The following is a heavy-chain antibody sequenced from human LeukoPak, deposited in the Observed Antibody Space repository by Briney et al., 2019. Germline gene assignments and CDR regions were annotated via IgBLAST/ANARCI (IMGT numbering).Heavy chain of an antibody. CDR1: GGSFSGYY. CDR3: ARGLKDIVVVVAATPTNWFDP. V-gene: IGHV4-34*01. Sequence: PSETLSLTCAVYGGSFSGYYWSWIRQPPGKGLEWIGEINHSGSTNYNPSLKSRVTISVDTSKNRFSLKLSSVTAADTAVYYCARGLKDIVVVVAATPTNWFDPWGQGTLVTVSS. D-gene: IGHD2-15*01. CDR2: INHSGST. J-gene: IGHJ5*02.